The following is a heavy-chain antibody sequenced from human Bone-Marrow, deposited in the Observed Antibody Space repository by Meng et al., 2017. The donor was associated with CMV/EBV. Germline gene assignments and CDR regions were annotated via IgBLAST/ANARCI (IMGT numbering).Heavy chain of an antibody. J-gene: IGHJ4*02. CDR1: GFTFSSYS. CDR2: IKSKTDGGTT. V-gene: IGHV3-15*01. Sequence: GESLKISCAASGFTFSSYSMSWVCQAPGKGLEWVGRIKSKTDGGTTDYAAPVKGRFTISRDDSKNTLYLQMNSLKTEDTAVYYCTTGGYFDYWGQGTLVTVSS. D-gene: IGHD3-16*01. CDR3: TTGGYFDY.